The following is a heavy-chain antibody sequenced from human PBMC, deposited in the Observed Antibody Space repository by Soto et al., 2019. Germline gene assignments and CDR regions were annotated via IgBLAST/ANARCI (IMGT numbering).Heavy chain of an antibody. J-gene: IGHJ4*02. Sequence: SETLSLTCPVSGGSTDSYCSSWIRQLPGKGLEWIGTFLYNGETNYNPVLKSRLTTSVDASNQLSLKLTSVTAADTAVYYCARRYGDSFDYWGQGTLVTVSS. CDR1: GGSTDSYC. V-gene: IGHV4-59*08. D-gene: IGHD4-17*01. CDR2: FLYNGET. CDR3: ARRYGDSFDY.